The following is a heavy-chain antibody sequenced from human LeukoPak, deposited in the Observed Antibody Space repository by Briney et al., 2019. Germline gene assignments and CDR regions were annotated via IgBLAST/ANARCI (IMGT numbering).Heavy chain of an antibody. D-gene: IGHD5-24*01. CDR1: GGSISSSSYY. CDR3: ARGLGRDGYKGIDY. J-gene: IGHJ4*02. CDR2: IYYSGST. Sequence: SETLSLTCTVSGGSISSSSYYWGWIRQPPGKGLEWIGSIYYSGSTYYNPSLKSRVTMSVDTSKNQFSLKLSSVTAADTAVYYCARGLGRDGYKGIDYWGQGTLVTVSS. V-gene: IGHV4-39*07.